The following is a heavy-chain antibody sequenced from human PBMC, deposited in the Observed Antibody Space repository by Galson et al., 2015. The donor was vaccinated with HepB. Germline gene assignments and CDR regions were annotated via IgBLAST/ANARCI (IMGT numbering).Heavy chain of an antibody. CDR3: ARQAAGGGDFDY. CDR1: GGSISSYY. D-gene: IGHD6-13*01. J-gene: IGHJ4*02. CDR2: IYYSGST. V-gene: IGHV4-59*08. Sequence: SEPLSLTCTVSGGSISSYYWSWIRQPPGKGLEWIGYIYYSGSTSYNPSLKSRVTISVDTSKNQFSLKLSSVTAADTAVYYCARQAAGGGDFDYWGQGTLVTVSS.